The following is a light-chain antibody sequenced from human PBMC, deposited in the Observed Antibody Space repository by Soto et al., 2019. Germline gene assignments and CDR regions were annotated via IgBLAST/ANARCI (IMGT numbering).Light chain of an antibody. CDR3: QHYSHVWS. Sequence: DIQMTQSPSTLSASVGDRVTITCRASQSISRGLAWYQQKPGKAPKLLIYDASTLESGVPSRFSGSGSGADFTLTISSLQPDDFATYYCQHYSHVWSLGQGTQVQIK. J-gene: IGKJ1*01. CDR1: QSISRG. V-gene: IGKV1-5*01. CDR2: DAS.